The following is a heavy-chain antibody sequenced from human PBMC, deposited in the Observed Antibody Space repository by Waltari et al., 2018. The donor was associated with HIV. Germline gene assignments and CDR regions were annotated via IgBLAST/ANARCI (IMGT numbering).Heavy chain of an antibody. V-gene: IGHV3-33*01. D-gene: IGHD3-16*01. CDR3: ARDSRNDGGYFDY. CDR1: GFSFSNHG. J-gene: IGHJ4*02. CDR2: IWYDGFDK. Sequence: VQPGGSLRLSCTASGFSFSNHGMHWVRQAPGKGLEWVAVIWYDGFDKYYTDSVKCRFSISRDNSMNTLSLQMNSLKAEDTAVYYCARDSRNDGGYFDYWGQGTLVTVSS.